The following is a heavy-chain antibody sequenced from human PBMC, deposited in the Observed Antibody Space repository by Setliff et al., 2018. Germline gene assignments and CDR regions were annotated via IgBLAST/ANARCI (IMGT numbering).Heavy chain of an antibody. J-gene: IGHJ4*02. CDR3: ARGYYNANGYPTQY. D-gene: IGHD3-10*01. CDR2: ISTYNGIT. V-gene: IGHV1-18*01. CDR1: AYIFSSYG. Sequence: GASVKVSCKASAYIFSSYGLSWVRQAPGQGLEWMGWISTYNGITNYAQRFQDRVTMTTDTSSSAAYMELRSLRYDDTAVYYCARGYYNANGYPTQYWGQGTLVTVSS.